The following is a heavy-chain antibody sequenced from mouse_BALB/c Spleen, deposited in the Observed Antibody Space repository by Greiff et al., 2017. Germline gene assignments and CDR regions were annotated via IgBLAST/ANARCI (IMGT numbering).Heavy chain of an antibody. J-gene: IGHJ4*01. CDR2: ISSGSSTI. CDR1: GFTFSSFG. V-gene: IGHV5-17*02. CDR3: ARDHYYGSSPYAMDY. D-gene: IGHD1-1*01. Sequence: EVMLVESGGGLVQPGGSRKLSCAASGFTFSSFGMHWVRQAPEKGLEWVAYISSGSSTIYYADTVKGRFTISRDNPKNTLFLQMTSLRSEDTAMYYCARDHYYGSSPYAMDYWGQGTSVTVSS.